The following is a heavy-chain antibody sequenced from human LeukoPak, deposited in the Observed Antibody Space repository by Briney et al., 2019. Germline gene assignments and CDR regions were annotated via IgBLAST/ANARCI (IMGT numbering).Heavy chain of an antibody. Sequence: GASVKVSCKASGYTFTSYGISWVRQAPGQGLEWMGWINPNNGGTNYAQKFQGRVTMTRDTSITTAYMELTRLRSDDTAVYYCARGPSTAAFDYWGQGTLVTVSS. D-gene: IGHD6-6*01. CDR1: GYTFTSYG. J-gene: IGHJ4*02. V-gene: IGHV1-2*02. CDR3: ARGPSTAAFDY. CDR2: INPNNGGT.